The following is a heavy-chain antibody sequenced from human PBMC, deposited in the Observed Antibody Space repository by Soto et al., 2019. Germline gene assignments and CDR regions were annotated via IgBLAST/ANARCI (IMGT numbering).Heavy chain of an antibody. CDR1: GGTFSSYA. D-gene: IGHD1-26*01. V-gene: IGHV1-69*01. CDR3: ARALVGASLVGGRSSGMEV. Sequence: QVQLVQSGAEVKKPGSSVKVSCKASGGTFSSYAISWVRQAPGHGLEWMGGIIPIFGTANYAQKFQGRVTITADESTSTAYMELSSLRSEDTAVYYCARALVGASLVGGRSSGMEVWGQGTTVTVSS. CDR2: IIPIFGTA. J-gene: IGHJ6*02.